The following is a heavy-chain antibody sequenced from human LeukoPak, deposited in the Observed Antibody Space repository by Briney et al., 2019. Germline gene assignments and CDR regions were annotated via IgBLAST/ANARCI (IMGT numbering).Heavy chain of an antibody. CDR1: GGSISNYY. D-gene: IGHD1-1*01. CDR3: ARHRGEYNWNAKFDY. V-gene: IGHV4-59*08. CDR2: IYYSGST. J-gene: IGHJ4*02. Sequence: SETLSLTCTVSGGSISNYYWSWIRQPPGKGLEWIAYIYYSGSTNYNPSLKSRVTISSDSSKKQVSLKLSSVTAADTAVYYCARHRGEYNWNAKFDYWGQGTLVTVSS.